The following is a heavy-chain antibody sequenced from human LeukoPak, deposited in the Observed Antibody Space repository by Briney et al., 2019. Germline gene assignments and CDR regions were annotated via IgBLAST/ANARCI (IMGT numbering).Heavy chain of an antibody. CDR1: GGSISSGDYY. D-gene: IGHD1-26*01. CDR3: ARIVGATGKYYFDY. V-gene: IGHV4-39*07. CDR2: IYYSGST. J-gene: IGHJ4*02. Sequence: SETLSLTCTVSGGSISSGDYYWGWIRQPPGKGLEWIGSIYYSGSTYYNPSLKSRVTISVDTSKNQFSLKLSSVTAADTAVYYCARIVGATGKYYFDYWGQGTLVTVSS.